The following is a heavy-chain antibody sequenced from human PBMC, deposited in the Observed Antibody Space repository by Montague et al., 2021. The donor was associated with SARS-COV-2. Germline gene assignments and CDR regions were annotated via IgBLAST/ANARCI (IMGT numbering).Heavy chain of an antibody. CDR2: IRPDGTST. CDR1: GFTFRSYW. J-gene: IGHJ4*02. Sequence: SLRLSCAASGFTFRSYWMHWVRQVPGRGPVWAPRIRPDGTSTHYXXSLKGRFIISRDNAKNTLSLEMTNLRVDDTAIYYCVRPLWFGDSDYYFEAWGQGTLVSVSS. CDR3: VRPLWFGDSDYYFEA. V-gene: IGHV3-74*01. D-gene: IGHD3-10*01.